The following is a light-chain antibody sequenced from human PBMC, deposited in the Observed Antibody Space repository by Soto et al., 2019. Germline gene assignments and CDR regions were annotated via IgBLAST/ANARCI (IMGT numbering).Light chain of an antibody. J-gene: IGKJ1*01. V-gene: IGKV1-9*01. CDR1: LGVARY. Sequence: IQLTQSPSSLSASVGDRVTITCRASLGVARYLAWYQQKPGKAPELLIYAASTLQSGVPSRFSGSGSGTEFTLTISGLQSEDFALYYCQQYQNLWTFGQGTKVDI. CDR3: QQYQNLWT. CDR2: AAS.